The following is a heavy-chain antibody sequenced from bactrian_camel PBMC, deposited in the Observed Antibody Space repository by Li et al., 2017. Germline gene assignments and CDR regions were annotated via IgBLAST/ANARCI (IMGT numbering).Heavy chain of an antibody. CDR2: INGFGTT. CDR1: GYTDPSYC. J-gene: IGHJ4*01. Sequence: VQLVESGGASVQDGGSLRLSCLHSGYTDPSYCMGWFRQAPGKEREGVATINGFGTTCYADSVKGRFTISKDNPSNTMYPQMNSLKPEDTAMYYCAARPPGTYPHLWFGYDHWGQGTQVTVS. D-gene: IGHD1*01. CDR3: AARPPGTYPHLWFGYDH. V-gene: IGHV3S55*01.